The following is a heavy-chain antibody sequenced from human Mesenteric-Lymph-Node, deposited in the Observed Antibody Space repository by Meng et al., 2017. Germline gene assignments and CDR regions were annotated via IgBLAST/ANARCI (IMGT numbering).Heavy chain of an antibody. CDR2: VSAYNGDT. Sequence: ASVKVSCKASGYTFTSCDISWVRQAPGQGLEWMGWVSAYNGDTNYAQKPQGRVTMTTDTSTSTAHMELRSLRSDDTDVYYCARGGRLLDYYYGMDVWGQGTTVTVSS. CDR1: GYTFTSCD. J-gene: IGHJ6*02. V-gene: IGHV1-18*01. CDR3: ARGGRLLDYYYGMDV. D-gene: IGHD2-21*01.